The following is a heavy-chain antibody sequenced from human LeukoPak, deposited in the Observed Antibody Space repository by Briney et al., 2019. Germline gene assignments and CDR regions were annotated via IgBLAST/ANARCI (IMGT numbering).Heavy chain of an antibody. Sequence: SETLSLTCAVYGGSFSGYYWSWIRQPPGKGLEWIGEINHSGSTNYNPSLKSRVTISVDTSKNQFSLKLSSVTAADTAVYYCARVLVRGVFRFYGMDAWGQGTTVTVSS. J-gene: IGHJ6*02. CDR1: GGSFSGYY. CDR3: ARVLVRGVFRFYGMDA. D-gene: IGHD3-10*01. V-gene: IGHV4-34*01. CDR2: INHSGST.